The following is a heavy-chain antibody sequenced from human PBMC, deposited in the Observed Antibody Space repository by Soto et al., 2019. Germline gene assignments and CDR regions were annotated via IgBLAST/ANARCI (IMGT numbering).Heavy chain of an antibody. CDR3: AREPTTVTNYYYYALDV. CDR1: GGSVSSGSYY. Sequence: SETLSLTCTVSGGSVSSGSYYWSWIRQPPGKGLEWIGYISYSGSTNYNPSLKSRVTISVDTSKNQFSLKLSSVTAADTAVYYCAREPTTVTNYYYYALDVWGQGTTVTISS. V-gene: IGHV4-61*01. CDR2: ISYSGST. J-gene: IGHJ6*02. D-gene: IGHD4-17*01.